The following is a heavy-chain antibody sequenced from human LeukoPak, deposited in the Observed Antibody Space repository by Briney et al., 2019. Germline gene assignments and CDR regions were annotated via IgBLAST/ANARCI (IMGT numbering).Heavy chain of an antibody. CDR1: GGSISDNNW. CDR2: IYHSGST. Sequence: PSETLSLTCTVSGGSISDNNWWSWFRQPPGKGLEWIGEIYHSGSTNYNPSLKSRVSMSVDKSKNQFSLNVSSVTAADTAVYYCARVDRYNWNWLAAYWGRGTLVTVSS. D-gene: IGHD1-1*01. J-gene: IGHJ4*02. V-gene: IGHV4-4*02. CDR3: ARVDRYNWNWLAAY.